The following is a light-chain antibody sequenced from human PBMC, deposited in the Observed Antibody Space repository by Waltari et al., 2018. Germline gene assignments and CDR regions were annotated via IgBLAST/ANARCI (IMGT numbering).Light chain of an antibody. V-gene: IGKV1-5*03. CDR2: KAS. Sequence: DIEMTQSPPTRSASVGNPIPTTCRASQSISNYLAWYQQKPGKAPKLLIYKASSSGSGVPSRFSGSGSGTEFTLTISSLQPDDFATYYCQQYNTYSSFGQGTKLEIK. CDR3: QQYNTYSS. J-gene: IGKJ2*03. CDR1: QSISNY.